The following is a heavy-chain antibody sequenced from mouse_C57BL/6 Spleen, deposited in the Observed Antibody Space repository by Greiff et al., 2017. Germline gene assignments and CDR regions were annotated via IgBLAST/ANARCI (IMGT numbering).Heavy chain of an antibody. J-gene: IGHJ4*01. CDR1: GFTFSNYW. Sequence: EVKLVESGGGLVQPGGSMKLSCVASGFTFSNYWMNWVRQSPEKGLEWVAQIRLKSDNYATHYAESVKGRFTISRDDSKSSVYLQMNNLRAEDTGIYYCTRDWVSMDYWGQGTSVTVSS. CDR2: IRLKSDNYAT. V-gene: IGHV6-3*01. CDR3: TRDWVSMDY. D-gene: IGHD4-1*01.